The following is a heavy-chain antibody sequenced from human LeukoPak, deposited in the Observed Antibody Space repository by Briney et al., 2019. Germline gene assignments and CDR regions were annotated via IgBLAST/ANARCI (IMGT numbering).Heavy chain of an antibody. Sequence: GGSLRLSCAASGFTFSSYSMTWVRQASGKGLEWVSYISSSSSTIYYADSVKGRFTISRDNAKNSLYLQMNSLRAEDTAVYYCARTPGYDYVWGSYRSGFDYWGQGTLVTVSS. J-gene: IGHJ4*02. CDR2: ISSSSSTI. CDR3: ARTPGYDYVWGSYRSGFDY. CDR1: GFTFSSYS. V-gene: IGHV3-48*01. D-gene: IGHD3-16*02.